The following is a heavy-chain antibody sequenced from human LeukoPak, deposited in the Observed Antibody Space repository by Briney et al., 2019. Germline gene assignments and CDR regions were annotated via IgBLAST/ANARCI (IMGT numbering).Heavy chain of an antibody. CDR1: GFTFSDYY. D-gene: IGHD3-10*01. J-gene: IGHJ3*02. CDR3: ARVPGKYAFDI. CDR2: ISSSGSST. V-gene: IGHV3-11*05. Sequence: GGSLRLSCAASGFTFSDYYMSWSRQAPGKGLEWVAYISSSGSSTNYADSVKGRFTISRDNAKNSLYLQMNSLRAEDTAVYYCARVPGKYAFDIWGQGTMVTVSA.